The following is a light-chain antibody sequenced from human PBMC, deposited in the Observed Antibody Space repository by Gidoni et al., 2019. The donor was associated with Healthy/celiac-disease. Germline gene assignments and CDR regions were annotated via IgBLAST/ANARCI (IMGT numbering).Light chain of an antibody. CDR3: SSYTSSSTLVV. Sequence: QSALTPPASVSGSPGQSLTISCTGTSSDVGGYNYVSCYQQHPGKAPKLMIYDVSNRPSGVSNRFSGSKSGNTASLTISGLQAEDEADYYCSSYTSSSTLVVFGGGTKLTVL. V-gene: IGLV2-14*01. CDR2: DVS. CDR1: SSDVGGYNY. J-gene: IGLJ2*01.